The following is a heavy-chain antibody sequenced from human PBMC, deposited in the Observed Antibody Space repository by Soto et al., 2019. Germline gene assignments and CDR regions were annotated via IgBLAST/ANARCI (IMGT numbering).Heavy chain of an antibody. CDR2: ISSSSSTI. D-gene: IGHD2-2*01. CDR1: GFTFSSYS. Sequence: PGGSLRLSCAASGFTFSSYSMNWVRQAPGKGLEWVSYISSSSSTIYYADSVKGRFTISRDNAKNSLYLQMNSLTVEDTGVYFCVRRSHTIWPAYWGRGTQVTVSS. J-gene: IGHJ4*01. V-gene: IGHV3-48*01. CDR3: VRRSHTIWPAY.